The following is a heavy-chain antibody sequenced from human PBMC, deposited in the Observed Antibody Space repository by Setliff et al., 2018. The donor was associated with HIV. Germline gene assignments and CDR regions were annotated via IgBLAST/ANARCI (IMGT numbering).Heavy chain of an antibody. V-gene: IGHV4-4*09. CDR1: GGSISGHY. CDR2: IYSSGST. CDR3: ARHSGVASPNWFDP. D-gene: IGHD3-10*01. Sequence: SETLSLTCTVSGGSISGHYWSWIRQPPGRGLEWIGYIYSSGSTNFNPPLQSRVTISVDTSKNQFSLKLSSVTAADTAVYYCARHSGVASPNWFDPWCQGTLVTV. J-gene: IGHJ5*02.